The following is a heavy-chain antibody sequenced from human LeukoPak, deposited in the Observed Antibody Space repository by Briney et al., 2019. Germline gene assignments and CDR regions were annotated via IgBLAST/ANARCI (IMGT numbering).Heavy chain of an antibody. D-gene: IGHD6-13*01. CDR3: ARETAFWAAAGTPSWFDP. CDR2: IYYSGST. CDR1: GGSSSSGDYY. J-gene: IGHJ5*02. V-gene: IGHV4-30-4*08. Sequence: SETLSLTCTVSGGSSSSGDYYWSWIRQPPGKGLEWIGYIYYSGSTYYNPSLKSRVTISVDTSKNQFSLKLSSVTAADTAVYYCARETAFWAAAGTPSWFDPWGQGTLVTISS.